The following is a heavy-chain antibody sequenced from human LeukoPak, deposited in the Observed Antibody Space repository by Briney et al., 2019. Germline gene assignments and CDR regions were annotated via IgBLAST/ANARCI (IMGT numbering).Heavy chain of an antibody. D-gene: IGHD6-6*01. J-gene: IGHJ5*02. Sequence: SETLSLTCTVSGGSISSGDYYWSWIRQPAGKGLEWIGRIYTSGSTNYNPSLKSRVTISVDTSKNQFSLKLSSVTAADTALYYCAGKGRGSSYHWFDPWGQGTLVTVSS. CDR1: GGSISSGDYY. CDR2: IYTSGST. V-gene: IGHV4-61*02. CDR3: AGKGRGSSYHWFDP.